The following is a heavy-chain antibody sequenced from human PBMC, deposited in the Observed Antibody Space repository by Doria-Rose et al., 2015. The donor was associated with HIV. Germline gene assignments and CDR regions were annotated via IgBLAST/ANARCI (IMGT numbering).Heavy chain of an antibody. CDR2: IYFSGTT. D-gene: IGHD5-12*01. Sequence: VKPSQTLSVTCTVSGDSTTDGGYFWSWIRQHPGKALEWIGYIYFSGTTYYNPPLRSRINMSADASKGQFSLNLTSATAADTAIYYCARGSGFDRTLDYWGRGALVTVSS. J-gene: IGHJ1*01. CDR1: GDSTTDGGYF. V-gene: IGHV4-31*03. CDR3: ARGSGFDRTLDY.